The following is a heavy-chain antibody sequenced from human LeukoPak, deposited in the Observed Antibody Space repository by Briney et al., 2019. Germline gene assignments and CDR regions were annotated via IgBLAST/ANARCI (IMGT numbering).Heavy chain of an antibody. D-gene: IGHD4/OR15-4a*01. CDR1: GFTFSSYG. J-gene: IGHJ4*02. Sequence: GSLRLSCAASGFTFSSYGMHWVRQAPGKGLEWVASITSTSVSTYYADSVKGRFTISRDNAKNSLYLQMNSLRVEDTAVYYCAKAGLVRGGALDSWGQGTLVTVSS. V-gene: IGHV3-21*04. CDR3: AKAGLVRGGALDS. CDR2: ITSTSVST.